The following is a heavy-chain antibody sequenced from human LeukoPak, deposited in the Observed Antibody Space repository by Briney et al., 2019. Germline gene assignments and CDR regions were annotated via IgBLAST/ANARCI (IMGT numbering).Heavy chain of an antibody. CDR2: FDPEDGET. CDR3: AKPVGATQGYFDY. J-gene: IGHJ4*02. V-gene: IGHV1-24*01. D-gene: IGHD1-26*01. Sequence: ASVKVSCKVSGYTLTELSMHWVRQAPGKGLEWMGGFDPEDGETIYAQKFQGRVTMTEDTSTDTAYMELSSLRAEDTAVYYCAKPVGATQGYFDYWGQGTLVTVSS. CDR1: GYTLTELS.